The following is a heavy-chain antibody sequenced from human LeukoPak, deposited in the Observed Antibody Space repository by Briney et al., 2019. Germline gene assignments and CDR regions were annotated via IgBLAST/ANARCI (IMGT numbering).Heavy chain of an antibody. CDR1: GFTFSSYW. D-gene: IGHD3-10*02. J-gene: IGHJ4*02. CDR2: IKQDGGET. Sequence: PGGSLRLSCAASGFTFSSYWMSWVRQAPGKGLEWVANIKQDGGETFYVDSVKGRFTISRDNAKNTVYLEINSLRAEDTAVYYCARRGLFAYYFDYWGQGTLVTVSS. V-gene: IGHV3-7*01. CDR3: ARRGLFAYYFDY.